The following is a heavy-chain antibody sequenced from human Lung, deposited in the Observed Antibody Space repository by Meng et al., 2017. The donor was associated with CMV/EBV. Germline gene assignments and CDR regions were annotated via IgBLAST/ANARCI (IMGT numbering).Heavy chain of an antibody. J-gene: IGHJ6*02. Sequence: SETLSLTCTVSIDSHRSDYWSWVRLPPGKGLEWIAYIYRSGTTNYNPSLKSRVSISLDRSNNRLSLELESVTAADTAIYYCARATTLVRGYVVPYYYGMDAWGQGTTVTVSS. CDR2: IYRSGTT. CDR3: ARATTLVRGYVVPYYYGMDA. D-gene: IGHD3-10*01. CDR1: IDSHRSDY. V-gene: IGHV4-59*01.